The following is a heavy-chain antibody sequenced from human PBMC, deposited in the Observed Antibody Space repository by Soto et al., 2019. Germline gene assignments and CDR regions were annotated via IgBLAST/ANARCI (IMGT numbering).Heavy chain of an antibody. J-gene: IGHJ4*02. Sequence: EVQLVESGGGLVKPGGSLRLSCAASGFTFSSYSMDWVRQVPGKGLEWVSSLTSTSSYTYYADSEKGRFTISRDNAKNSLFLQMNSLRAEDTAVYYCGRVASSSSWTPDYLGQGTLVTVSS. V-gene: IGHV3-21*02. CDR2: LTSTSSYT. D-gene: IGHD6-13*01. CDR1: GFTFSSYS. CDR3: GRVASSSSWTPDY.